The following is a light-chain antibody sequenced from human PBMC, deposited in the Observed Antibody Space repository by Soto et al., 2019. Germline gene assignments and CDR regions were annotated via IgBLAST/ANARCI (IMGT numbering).Light chain of an antibody. V-gene: IGKV1-5*01. CDR2: DAS. CDR3: QQFNSYWGT. CDR1: QSISIW. J-gene: IGKJ1*01. Sequence: DIQMAQSPSTLSASVGDRVTITCRASQSISIWLAWYQQKPGKAPKLLIFDASSLESGVPSRFSGSGSGTEFTLTISSLQPDDFATYYCQQFNSYWGTFGQGTKVDIK.